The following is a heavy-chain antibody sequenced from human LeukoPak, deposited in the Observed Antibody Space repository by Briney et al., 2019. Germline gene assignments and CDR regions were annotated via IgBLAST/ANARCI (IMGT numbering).Heavy chain of an antibody. V-gene: IGHV1-69*13. CDR3: ARDRMDTAMVEGGNWFDP. J-gene: IGHJ5*02. D-gene: IGHD5-18*01. CDR1: GGTFSSYA. CDR2: IIPIFGTA. Sequence: SVKVSCKASGGTFSSYAISWVRQAPGQGLEWMGGIIPIFGTANYAQKFQGRVTITADESTSTAYMELSSLRSEDTAVYYCARDRMDTAMVEGGNWFDPWGQGTLVTVSS.